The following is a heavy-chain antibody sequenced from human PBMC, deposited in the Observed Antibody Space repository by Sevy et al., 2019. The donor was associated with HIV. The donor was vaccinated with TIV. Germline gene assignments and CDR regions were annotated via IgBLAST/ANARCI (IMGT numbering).Heavy chain of an antibody. V-gene: IGHV1-69*06. J-gene: IGHJ6*03. CDR3: AREVAGKTDYYYMDV. CDR2: VIPIFGTA. D-gene: IGHD1-1*01. CDR1: GGTFSSYA. Sequence: ASVKVSCKASGGTFSSYAISWVRQAPGQGLEWMGGVIPIFGTANYAQKFQGRVTITADKSTRTAYMELSSLRSEDTAVYYSAREVAGKTDYYYMDVWGKGTTVTVSS.